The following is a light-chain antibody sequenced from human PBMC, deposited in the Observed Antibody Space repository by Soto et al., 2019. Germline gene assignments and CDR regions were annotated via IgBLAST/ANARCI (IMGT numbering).Light chain of an antibody. V-gene: IGKV3-20*01. CDR2: GAS. CDR1: QSVSSSY. J-gene: IGKJ4*02. CDR3: PHYCSSLPLT. Sequence: EIVLTQSPGTLSLSPGERATLSCRASQSVSSSYLAWYQQKPGQAPRLLIYGASSRATGIPDMFRGSGSGTDFTLTISRLEHDDFAVDYCPHYCSSLPLTGGGGTKVEIK.